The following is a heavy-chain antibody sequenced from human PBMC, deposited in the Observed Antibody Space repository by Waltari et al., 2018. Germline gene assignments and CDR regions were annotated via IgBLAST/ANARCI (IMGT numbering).Heavy chain of an antibody. Sequence: QITLKESGPTLVKPTQTLTLTCTFSGFSLRTSGVGVGWIRQPPGKALEWLALIYWNDDKRYSPSLKSRLTITKDTSKNQVVLTMTNMDPVDTATYYCAHRSYYGSGSYSDAFDIWGQGTMVTVSS. J-gene: IGHJ3*02. CDR1: GFSLRTSGVG. D-gene: IGHD3-10*01. CDR2: IYWNDDK. CDR3: AHRSYYGSGSYSDAFDI. V-gene: IGHV2-5*01.